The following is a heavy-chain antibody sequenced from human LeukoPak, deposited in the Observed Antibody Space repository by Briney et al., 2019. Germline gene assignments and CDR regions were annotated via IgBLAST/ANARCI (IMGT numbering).Heavy chain of an antibody. CDR3: ASGGIVGATGYFDY. Sequence: SVKVSCKASGGTFSSYAISWVRQAPGQGPEWMGRIIPIFGTANYAQKFQGRVTITTDESTSTAYMELSSLRSEDTAVYYCASGGIVGATGYFDYWGQGTLVTVSS. D-gene: IGHD1-26*01. J-gene: IGHJ4*02. CDR2: IIPIFGTA. CDR1: GGTFSSYA. V-gene: IGHV1-69*05.